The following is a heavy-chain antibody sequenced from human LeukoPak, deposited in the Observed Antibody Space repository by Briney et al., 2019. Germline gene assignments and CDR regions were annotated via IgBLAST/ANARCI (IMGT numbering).Heavy chain of an antibody. CDR2: INHSGST. D-gene: IGHD3-10*01. V-gene: IGHV4-34*01. Sequence: SETLSLTCAVYGGSFSGYYWSWIRQPPGKGLEWIGEINHSGSTNYNPSLKSRVTISVDTSKNRFSLKLSSVTAADTAVYYCARDPHYGSGYFQHWGQGTLVTVSS. CDR1: GGSFSGYY. CDR3: ARDPHYGSGYFQH. J-gene: IGHJ1*01.